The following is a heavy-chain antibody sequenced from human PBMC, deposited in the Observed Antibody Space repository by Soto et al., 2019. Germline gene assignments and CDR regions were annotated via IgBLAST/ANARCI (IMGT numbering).Heavy chain of an antibody. Sequence: LSLTCAVSDGFISSSNYWSWVRQPPGKGLEWIGQVYHNGGPSYNPSLRSRVTMSIDKSKNQFSLNLSAVTAADTAVYFCVRHGGRLFDYWGPGHLVTVSS. J-gene: IGHJ4*02. V-gene: IGHV4-4*01. CDR3: VRHGGRLFDY. CDR1: DGFISSSNY. CDR2: VYHNGGP. D-gene: IGHD2-15*01.